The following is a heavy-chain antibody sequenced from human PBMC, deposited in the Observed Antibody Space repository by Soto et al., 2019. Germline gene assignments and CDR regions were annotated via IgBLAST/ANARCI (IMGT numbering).Heavy chain of an antibody. D-gene: IGHD3-3*01. Sequence: EASVKVSCKASGYTFTSYAMHWVRQAPGQRLEWMGWINAGNGNTKYSQKFQGRVTITRDTSASTAYMELSSLRSEDTAVYYCARSHLEWLYNWFDPWGQRTLVTVSS. J-gene: IGHJ5*02. CDR2: INAGNGNT. V-gene: IGHV1-3*01. CDR3: ARSHLEWLYNWFDP. CDR1: GYTFTSYA.